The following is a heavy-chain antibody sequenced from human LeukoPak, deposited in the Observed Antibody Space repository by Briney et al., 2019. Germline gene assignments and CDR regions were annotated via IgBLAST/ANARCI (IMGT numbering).Heavy chain of an antibody. Sequence: GGSLRLSCAASGFTFNNYAMHWVRQAPGKGLEWVAVISYDGSNKYYADSVKGRFTISRDNSKNTLYLQMNSLRAEDTAVYYCAKEGYYYDSSGYNYYYGMDVWGQGTTVTVSS. J-gene: IGHJ6*02. D-gene: IGHD3-22*01. CDR2: ISYDGSNK. CDR3: AKEGYYYDSSGYNYYYGMDV. V-gene: IGHV3-30*04. CDR1: GFTFNNYA.